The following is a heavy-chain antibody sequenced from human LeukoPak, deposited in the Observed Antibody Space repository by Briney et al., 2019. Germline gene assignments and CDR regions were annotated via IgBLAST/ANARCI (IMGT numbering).Heavy chain of an antibody. CDR3: AKDFGRNLGGPGY. CDR2: IYSGGST. J-gene: IGHJ4*02. D-gene: IGHD3-10*01. CDR1: GFTVSSNY. V-gene: IGHV3-53*01. Sequence: GGSLRLSCAASGFTVSSNYMSWVRQAPGKGLEWVSVIYSGGSTYYADAVKGRFAISRDNSKSTLYLQMNSLRAEDTAMYYCAKDFGRNLGGPGYWGRGTLVTVSS.